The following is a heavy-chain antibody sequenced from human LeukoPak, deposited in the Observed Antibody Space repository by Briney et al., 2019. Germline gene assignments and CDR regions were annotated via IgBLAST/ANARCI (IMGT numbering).Heavy chain of an antibody. J-gene: IGHJ4*02. Sequence: ASVKVSCKASGYTFTSYYMHWVRQAPGQGLEWMGIINPSGGSTSYAQKFQGRVTMTRDTSTSTVYMELSSLRSEDTAVYYCARDMFKYYYDSSGYPDYWGQGTLVTVSS. CDR3: ARDMFKYYYDSSGYPDY. CDR2: INPSGGST. V-gene: IGHV1-46*01. CDR1: GYTFTSYY. D-gene: IGHD3-22*01.